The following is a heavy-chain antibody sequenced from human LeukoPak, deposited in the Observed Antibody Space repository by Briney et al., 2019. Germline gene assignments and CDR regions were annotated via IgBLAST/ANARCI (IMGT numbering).Heavy chain of an antibody. V-gene: IGHV1-2*02. J-gene: IGHJ6*02. D-gene: IGHD1-26*01. CDR2: INPNSGGT. Sequence: ASVKVSCKASGYTFTGYYMQWVRQAPGQGLEWMGWINPNSGGTNYAQKFQGRVTMTRETSISTAYMELSRLRSDDTAVYYCARGGMTYYYYYGMDVWGQGTTVTVSS. CDR1: GYTFTGYY. CDR3: ARGGMTYYYYYGMDV.